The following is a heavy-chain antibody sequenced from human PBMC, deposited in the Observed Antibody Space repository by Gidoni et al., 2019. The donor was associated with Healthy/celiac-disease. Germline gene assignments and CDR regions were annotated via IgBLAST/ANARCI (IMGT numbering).Heavy chain of an antibody. CDR2: ISSSSSTI. V-gene: IGHV3-48*01. CDR3: ARGVTFGGVIAPGYMDV. D-gene: IGHD3-16*02. CDR1: GFTFSSYS. Sequence: EVQLVESGGGLVQPGGSLRLSCAASGFTFSSYSMNWFRQAPGKGLEWVSYISSSSSTIYYADSVKGRFTISRDNAKNSLYLQMNSLRAEDTAVYYCARGVTFGGVIAPGYMDVWGKGTTVTVSS. J-gene: IGHJ6*03.